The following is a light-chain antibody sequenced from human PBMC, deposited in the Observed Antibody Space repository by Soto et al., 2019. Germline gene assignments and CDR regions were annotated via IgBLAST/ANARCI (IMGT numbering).Light chain of an antibody. Sequence: ALTQPASVSGSPGQSITISCTGTSRDVGGYNYVSWYQQHPGKAPELMIHDVSNRPSGVSNRFSGSKSGNTASLTISVLQAEDEAEYYCISYTSSSLYVFGTGTKVTVL. V-gene: IGLV2-14*01. CDR2: DVS. J-gene: IGLJ1*01. CDR1: SRDVGGYNY. CDR3: ISYTSSSLYV.